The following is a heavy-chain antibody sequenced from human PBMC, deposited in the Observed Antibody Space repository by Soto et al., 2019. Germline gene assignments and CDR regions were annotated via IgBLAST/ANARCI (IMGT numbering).Heavy chain of an antibody. CDR1: GGSISSSCYY. J-gene: IGHJ5*02. CDR2: IYYSGST. CDR3: ARHVPPDCSGGSCYPIGWFDP. V-gene: IGHV4-39*01. Sequence: SETLSLTCTVSGGSISSSCYYWGWIRQPPGKGLEWIGSIYYSGSTYYNPSLKSRVTISVDTSKNQFSLKLSSVTAADTAVYYCARHVPPDCSGGSCYPIGWFDPWGQGTLVTVSS. D-gene: IGHD2-15*01.